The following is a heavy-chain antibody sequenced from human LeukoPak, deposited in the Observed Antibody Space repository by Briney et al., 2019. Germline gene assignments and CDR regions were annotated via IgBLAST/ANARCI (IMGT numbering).Heavy chain of an antibody. Sequence: PSETLSLTCAVYGGSFSGYYWSWIRQPPGKGLEWIGEINHSGSTNYNPSLKSRVTISVDTSKNQFSLKLSSVTAADTAVYYCARATGYYSLGTYYYYYGMDVWGQGTTVTVSS. D-gene: IGHD3-9*01. V-gene: IGHV4-34*01. CDR3: ARATGYYSLGTYYYYYGMDV. CDR2: INHSGST. J-gene: IGHJ6*02. CDR1: GGSFSGYY.